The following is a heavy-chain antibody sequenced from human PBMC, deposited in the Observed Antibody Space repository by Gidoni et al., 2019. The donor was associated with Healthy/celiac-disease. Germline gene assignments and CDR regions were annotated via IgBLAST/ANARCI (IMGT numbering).Heavy chain of an antibody. CDR2: LYPGDSDT. CDR3: ARQRSSGWSHWYFDL. J-gene: IGHJ2*01. D-gene: IGHD6-19*01. V-gene: IGHV5-51*01. Sequence: WLRQMPGKGLEWMGILYPGDSDTRYSPSFQGQVTISADKSISTAYLQWSSLKAPDTAMYYCARQRSSGWSHWYFDLWGRGTLVTVSS.